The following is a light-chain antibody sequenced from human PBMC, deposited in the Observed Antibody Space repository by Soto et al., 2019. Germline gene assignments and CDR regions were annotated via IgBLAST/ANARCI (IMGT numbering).Light chain of an antibody. V-gene: IGLV1-40*01. CDR3: QSYDSSLSGLL. Sequence: QLVLTQPPSVSGAPGQRVTISCTGSSSNIGAGYDVHWYQQLPGTAPKLLIYGNSNRPSGVPVRFSGSKSGTSASLAITGLQAEDEADYYCQSYDSSLSGLLFGGGTKLTVL. J-gene: IGLJ2*01. CDR2: GNS. CDR1: SSNIGAGYD.